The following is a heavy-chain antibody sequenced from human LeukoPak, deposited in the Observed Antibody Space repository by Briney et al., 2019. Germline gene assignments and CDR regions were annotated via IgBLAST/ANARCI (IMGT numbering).Heavy chain of an antibody. CDR1: GGSISSGGYY. CDR2: IYHSGST. J-gene: IGHJ4*02. V-gene: IGHV4-30-2*01. CDR3: ARESNAAAGPEY. Sequence: SQTLSLTCTVSGGSISSGGYYSSWIRQPPGKGLEWIGYIYHSGSTYYNPSLKSRVTISVDRSKNQFSLKLSSVTAADTAVYYCARESNAAAGPEYWGQGTLVTVSS. D-gene: IGHD6-13*01.